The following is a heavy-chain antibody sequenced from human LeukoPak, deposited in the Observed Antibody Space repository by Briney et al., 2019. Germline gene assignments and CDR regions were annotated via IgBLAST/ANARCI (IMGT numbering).Heavy chain of an antibody. D-gene: IGHD3-16*02. J-gene: IGHJ4*02. CDR2: IYHSGST. Sequence: SETLSLTCTVSGYSISSGYSWGWIRQPPGKGLEWIGSIYHSGSTYYNPSLKSRVTISVDTSKNQFSLKLSSVTAADTAVYYCARNYVWGSYRYRYYFEYWGQGTLVTVSS. CDR3: ARNYVWGSYRYRYYFEY. CDR1: GYSISSGYS. V-gene: IGHV4-38-2*02.